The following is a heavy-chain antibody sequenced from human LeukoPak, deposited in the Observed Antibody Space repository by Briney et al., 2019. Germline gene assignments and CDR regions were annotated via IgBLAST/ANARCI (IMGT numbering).Heavy chain of an antibody. J-gene: IGHJ4*02. Sequence: SETLSLTCTVSGGSISSSSYYWGWIRQPPGKGLEWIGSIYYSGSTYYNPSLKSRVTISVDTSKNQFSLKLSSVTAADTAVYYCARDGYGSGSHDYWGQGTLVTVSS. D-gene: IGHD3-10*01. CDR3: ARDGYGSGSHDY. CDR2: IYYSGST. V-gene: IGHV4-39*07. CDR1: GGSISSSSYY.